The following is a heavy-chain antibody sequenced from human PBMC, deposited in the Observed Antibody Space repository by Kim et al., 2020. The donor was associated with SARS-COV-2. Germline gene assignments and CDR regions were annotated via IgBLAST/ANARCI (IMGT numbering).Heavy chain of an antibody. V-gene: IGHV4-59*12. D-gene: IGHD2-2*02. CDR2: ST. CDR3: ARAIAKYWFDP. J-gene: IGHJ5*02. Sequence: STTDNPSLKSRVTTSIDTSKTQFSLKLSSVTAADTSVYYCARAIAKYWFDPWGQGTLVTVSS.